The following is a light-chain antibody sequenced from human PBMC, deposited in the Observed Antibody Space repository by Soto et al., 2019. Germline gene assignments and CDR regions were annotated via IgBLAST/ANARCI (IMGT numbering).Light chain of an antibody. CDR1: QSVSLS. J-gene: IGKJ1*01. Sequence: EIVLTQSPATLSLSPGGRATLSCRASQSVSLSLAWYQQKPGQAPRLLIYDASKRASGFPARFSGSGSGTDLTLTISSLEPEDFAVYYCQERTGWPPWTFGKGTKVEIE. CDR3: QERTGWPPWT. V-gene: IGKV3-11*01. CDR2: DAS.